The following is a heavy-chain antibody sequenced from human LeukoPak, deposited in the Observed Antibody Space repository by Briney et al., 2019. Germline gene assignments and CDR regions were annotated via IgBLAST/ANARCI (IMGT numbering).Heavy chain of an antibody. D-gene: IGHD1-26*01. CDR1: VGTFSSYA. CDR2: IIPIFGTA. J-gene: IGHJ4*02. CDR3: AGDSGSYRTRQNFDY. Sequence: ASVKVSCKSSVGTFSSYAISWVRQAPGQGLEWMGGIIPIFGTANYAQKFQGRVTITADKSTSTAYMELSSLRSEDTAVYYCAGDSGSYRTRQNFDYWGQGTLVTVSS. V-gene: IGHV1-69*06.